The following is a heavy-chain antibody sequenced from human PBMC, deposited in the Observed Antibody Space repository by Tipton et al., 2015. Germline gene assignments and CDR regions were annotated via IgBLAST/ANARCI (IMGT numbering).Heavy chain of an antibody. Sequence: LRLSCAASGFTFSSYAVSWIRQPPGKGLEWFGHIYYSGSTNYNPSLKSRVTMSVDTSKNQFSLKLTSVTAADTAVYYCARGGNNWFDPWGQGTLVTVSS. CDR1: GFTFSSYA. D-gene: IGHD2-15*01. J-gene: IGHJ5*02. CDR2: IYYSGST. V-gene: IGHV4-59*01. CDR3: ARGGNNWFDP.